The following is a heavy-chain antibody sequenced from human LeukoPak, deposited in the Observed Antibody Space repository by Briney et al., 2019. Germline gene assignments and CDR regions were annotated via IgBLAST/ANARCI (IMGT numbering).Heavy chain of an antibody. CDR3: ATFRGFSGYEGDV. J-gene: IGHJ4*02. Sequence: GASLKISCKASGYSFTNFWIGWVRQMPGKGLEWMGIIYLGDSDTKYSPSFQGQVTISADKSISTAYLQWSSLKASDTAMYYCATFRGFSGYEGDVWGQGTLVTVSS. CDR1: GYSFTNFW. D-gene: IGHD5-12*01. CDR2: IYLGDSDT. V-gene: IGHV5-51*01.